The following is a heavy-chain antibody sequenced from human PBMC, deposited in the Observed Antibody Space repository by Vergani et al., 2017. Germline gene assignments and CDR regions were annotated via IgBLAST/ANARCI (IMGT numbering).Heavy chain of an antibody. Sequence: QVQLQQWGAGLLKPSETLSLTCAVYGGSFSGYYWSWIRQPPGKGLEWIGEINHSGSTNYNPSLKSRVTISVDTSKNQFSLKLSSVTAADTAVCYCARDRQYSSSWYFSFDIWGQGTMVTVSS. V-gene: IGHV4-34*01. CDR3: ARDRQYSSSWYFSFDI. CDR1: GGSFSGYY. CDR2: INHSGST. D-gene: IGHD6-13*01. J-gene: IGHJ3*02.